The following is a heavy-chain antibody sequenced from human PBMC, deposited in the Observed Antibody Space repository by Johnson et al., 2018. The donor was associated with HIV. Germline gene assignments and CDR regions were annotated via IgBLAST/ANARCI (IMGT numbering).Heavy chain of an antibody. V-gene: IGHV3-30*04. CDR3: VSREWELHAFDI. J-gene: IGHJ3*02. CDR1: GFTFSSYA. CDR2: ISYDGNNK. Sequence: QVQLVESGGGVVQPGRSLRLSCAASGFTFSSYAMHWVRQAPGKGLEWVAVISYDGNNKYYADSVKGRFHISRDNAKNSLYLQMNSLRAEDTAVYYCVSREWELHAFDIWGQGTMVTVSS. D-gene: IGHD1-26*01.